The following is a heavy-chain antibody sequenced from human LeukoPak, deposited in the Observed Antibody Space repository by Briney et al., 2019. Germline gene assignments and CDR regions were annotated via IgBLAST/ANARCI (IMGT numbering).Heavy chain of an antibody. J-gene: IGHJ3*02. CDR2: IYHSGST. CDR3: ARHRSGSPVSAFDI. D-gene: IGHD1-26*01. Sequence: SETPSLTCAVSGYSISSGYYWGWIRQPPGKGLEWIGSIYHSGSTYYNPSLKSRVTISVDTSKNQFSLKLSSVTAADTAVYYCARHRSGSPVSAFDIWGQGTMVTVSS. CDR1: GYSISSGYY. V-gene: IGHV4-38-2*01.